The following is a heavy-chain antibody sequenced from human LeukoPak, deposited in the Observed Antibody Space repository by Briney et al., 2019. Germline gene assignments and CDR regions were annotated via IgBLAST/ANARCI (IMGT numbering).Heavy chain of an antibody. CDR1: GYTFTDYY. CDR2: INPNSGDT. CDR3: ARGSALQGARFPFAY. D-gene: IGHD1-26*01. V-gene: IGHV1-2*02. Sequence: ASVTVSCKASGYTFTDYYMHWVRQAPGQRLEWMGWINPNSGDTKYAQNFQDRVTMTRDTSISTAYVELSGLTSDDTALYYCARGSALQGARFPFAYWGQGTLVTVSS. J-gene: IGHJ4*02.